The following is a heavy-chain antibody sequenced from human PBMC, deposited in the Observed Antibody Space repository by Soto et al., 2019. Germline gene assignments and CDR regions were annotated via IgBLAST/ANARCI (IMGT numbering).Heavy chain of an antibody. CDR1: GFSLTTSGEG. D-gene: IGHD6-6*01. CDR3: AYRAEAARPFDP. J-gene: IGHJ5*02. V-gene: IGHV2-5*02. CDR2: IYWDDDK. Sequence: QITLKESGPTLVKPTQTLTLTCTFSGFSLTTSGEGVGWIRQPPGKALEWLALIYWDDDKRYSPSLESRLTITKDTSKSQVVLTITTMDPVDTATYYCAYRAEAARPFDPWGQGTLVTVSS.